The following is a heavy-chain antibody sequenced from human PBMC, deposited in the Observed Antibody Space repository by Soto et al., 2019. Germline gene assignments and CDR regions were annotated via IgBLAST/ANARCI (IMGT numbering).Heavy chain of an antibody. CDR1: GDSISSGANY. D-gene: IGHD3-9*01. CDR3: ARVDILTGYGCMDV. J-gene: IGHJ6*02. Sequence: SETLSLTCTVSGDSISSGANYWSWIRQPPGKGLEWIGYIYYSGSTYYNPTLRSRVTISVDRSKNLFSLKLSSVTAADTAVYYCARVDILTGYGCMDVWGQGTTVTVSS. V-gene: IGHV4-30-4*01. CDR2: IYYSGST.